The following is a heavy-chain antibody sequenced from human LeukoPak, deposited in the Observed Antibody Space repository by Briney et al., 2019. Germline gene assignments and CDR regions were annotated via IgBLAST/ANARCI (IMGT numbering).Heavy chain of an antibody. J-gene: IGHJ4*02. D-gene: IGHD4-17*01. V-gene: IGHV1-46*01. CDR2: INPSGGST. CDR3: VRDIYGDYGGVDY. Sequence: ASVKVSCKASGYTFTSYYMHWVRQAPGQGLEWMGIINPSGGSTSYAQKFQGRVTMTRGTSTSTVYMELSSLRSEDTAVYYCVRDIYGDYGGVDYWGQGILVTVSS. CDR1: GYTFTSYY.